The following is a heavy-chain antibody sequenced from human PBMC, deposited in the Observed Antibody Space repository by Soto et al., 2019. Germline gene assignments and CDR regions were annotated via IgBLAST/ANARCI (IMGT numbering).Heavy chain of an antibody. J-gene: IGHJ4*02. CDR3: ARDLYFYSNYVDY. CDR1: GFTFSSYA. V-gene: IGHV3-30-3*01. Sequence: GGSLRLSCAASGFTFSSYAMHWVRQAPGKGLEWVAVISYDGSNKYYADSVKGRFTISRDNSKNTLYLQMNSLRAEDTAVYYCARDLYFYSNYVDYWGQGTLVTVSS. CDR2: ISYDGSNK. D-gene: IGHD4-4*01.